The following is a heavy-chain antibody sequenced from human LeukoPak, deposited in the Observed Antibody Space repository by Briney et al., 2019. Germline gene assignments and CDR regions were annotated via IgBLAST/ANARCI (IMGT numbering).Heavy chain of an antibody. CDR2: MNQDGSER. V-gene: IGHV3-7*03. Sequence: GGSLRLSCEASGFLFSNSWMSWVRQAPGKGLEWVANMNQDGSERNYVDSVKGRLTISRDNAKGSLYLQMNGLRAEDTAVYFCVKARGYSTFNYWGQGTLVTVSS. J-gene: IGHJ4*02. CDR3: VKARGYSTFNY. CDR1: GFLFSNSW. D-gene: IGHD4-23*01.